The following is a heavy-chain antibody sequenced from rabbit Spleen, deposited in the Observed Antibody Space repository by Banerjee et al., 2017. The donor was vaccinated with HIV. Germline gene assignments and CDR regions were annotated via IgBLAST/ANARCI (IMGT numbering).Heavy chain of an antibody. D-gene: IGHD4-1*01. Sequence: QEQLEESGGALVKPEGSLTLTCTASDFSFSSSYWICWVRQAPGKGLEWIACIYAGGSDNTYYATWAKGRFTISKTSSTTVTLRMTSLTAADTAAYFCARDLDGVIGWNFGWWGPGTLVTVS. CDR3: ARDLDGVIGWNFGW. J-gene: IGHJ6*01. CDR2: IYAGGSDNT. CDR1: DFSFSSSYW. V-gene: IGHV1S45*01.